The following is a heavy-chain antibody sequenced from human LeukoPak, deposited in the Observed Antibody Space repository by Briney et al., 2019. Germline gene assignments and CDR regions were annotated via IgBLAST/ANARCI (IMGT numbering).Heavy chain of an antibody. V-gene: IGHV3-23*01. J-gene: IGHJ4*02. CDR3: AKDGYCNSTSCYPAPY. CDR2: ISGSGSGSGGST. CDR1: GFTFSSYA. D-gene: IGHD2-2*01. Sequence: GGSLRLSCAASGFTFSSYAMSWVRQAPGKGLEWVSAISGSGSGSGGSTYYADSVKGRFTISRDNSKNTLYLQMNSLRAEDTAVYYCAKDGYCNSTSCYPAPYWGQGTLVTVSS.